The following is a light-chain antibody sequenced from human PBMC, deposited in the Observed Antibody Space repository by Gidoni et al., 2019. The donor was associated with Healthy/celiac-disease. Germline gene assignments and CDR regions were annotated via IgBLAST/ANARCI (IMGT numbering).Light chain of an antibody. CDR2: WAS. J-gene: IGKJ2*01. V-gene: IGKV4-1*01. CDR1: QSVLYSSNNKNY. CDR3: QKYYFSPPT. Sequence: DIVMTQSPDSLAVSLGERATINCKSSQSVLYSSNNKNYVTWYQHKPGQPPKLLIYWASTRESGVPDRFSGSGSGTDFTLTISTLQAEDVAVYYCQKYYFSPPTFGQGTKLEIK.